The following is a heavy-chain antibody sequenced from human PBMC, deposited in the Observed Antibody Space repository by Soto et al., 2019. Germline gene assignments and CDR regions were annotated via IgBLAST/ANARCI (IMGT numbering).Heavy chain of an antibody. CDR2: INPATGAA. CDR1: GYPVTAYY. CDR3: AGGGGVGVAGSAAFDM. Sequence: QLHLVQSGAVVKKPGASVTVSCSASGYPVTAYYMHWVRQAPGRGLEWMGGINPATGAAKYTQTFQGRVTMARDTATSTVFMELSGLKSEDTAVFYWAGGGGVGVAGSAAFDMWGQGTLVTVSS. V-gene: IGHV1-2*02. J-gene: IGHJ3*02. D-gene: IGHD3-3*01.